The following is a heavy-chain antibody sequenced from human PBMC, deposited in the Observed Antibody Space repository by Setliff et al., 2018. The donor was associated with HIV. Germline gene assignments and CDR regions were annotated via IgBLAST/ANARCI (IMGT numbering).Heavy chain of an antibody. V-gene: IGHV3-9*01. CDR1: GFNLDEYA. J-gene: IGHJ4*02. D-gene: IGHD1-1*01. Sequence: SLRLSCAAYGFNLDEYAMQWVRQGPGKGLEWVSSISWNRGTIGYADSVKGRFTISRDDAKNSLELQMNSLRPEDTALYYCAKGSRAYKAPLDYWGQGTLVTVSS. CDR3: AKGSRAYKAPLDY. CDR2: ISWNRGTI.